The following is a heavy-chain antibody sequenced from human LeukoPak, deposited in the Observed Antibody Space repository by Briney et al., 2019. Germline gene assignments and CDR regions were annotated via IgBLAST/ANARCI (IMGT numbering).Heavy chain of an antibody. J-gene: IGHJ5*02. CDR3: ARYNIRQPSTRRGWFDP. D-gene: IGHD1-14*01. CDR1: GFTFSDYY. Sequence: GGSLRLSCAASGFTFSDYYMSWIRQAPGKGLEWVSYISGGGGTFTYADSLKGRFTISRDNARNSLYLDINRLRVEHTAICYFARYNIRQPSTRRGWFDPWGEGTRDSVSA. V-gene: IGHV3-11*01. CDR2: ISGGGGTF.